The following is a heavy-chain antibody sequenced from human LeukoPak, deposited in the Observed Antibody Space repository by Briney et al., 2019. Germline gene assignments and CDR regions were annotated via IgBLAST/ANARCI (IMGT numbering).Heavy chain of an antibody. D-gene: IGHD2-21*02. Sequence: GGSLRLSCAASGFTFSSYEMNWVRQAPGKGLEWVSYISSSGSTIYYADSVKGRFTISRDNAKNSLYLQMNSLRAEDTAVYYCARDTKGYCGDDCYPDNFDYWGQGTLVTVSS. CDR2: ISSSGSTI. V-gene: IGHV3-48*03. CDR3: ARDTKGYCGDDCYPDNFDY. CDR1: GFTFSSYE. J-gene: IGHJ4*02.